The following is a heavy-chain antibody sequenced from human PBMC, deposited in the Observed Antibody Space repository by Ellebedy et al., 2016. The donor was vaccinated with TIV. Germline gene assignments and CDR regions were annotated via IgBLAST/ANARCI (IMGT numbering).Heavy chain of an antibody. D-gene: IGHD4-17*01. CDR2: IYSSGRT. CDR3: SAAYGRVTPAY. V-gene: IGHV4-61*01. CDR1: GGSVSSANYY. J-gene: IGHJ4*02. Sequence: MPSETLSLTCTVSGGSVSSANYYWTWFRQPPGKGLEWIGYIYSSGRTDYHPSLKSRRAISVDTSRNQISLKLSYVTAADTAVYDCSAAYGRVTPAYWGQGTLVTVSS.